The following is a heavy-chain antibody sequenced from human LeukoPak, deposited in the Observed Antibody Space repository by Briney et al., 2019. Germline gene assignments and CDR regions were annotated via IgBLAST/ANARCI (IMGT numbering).Heavy chain of an antibody. D-gene: IGHD2-21*02. V-gene: IGHV3-23*01. J-gene: IGHJ4*02. Sequence: GGSLRLSCVASGFTLRSYVMNWVRQTPGKGLEWVSSISGSGDSTFYADSVKGRFSISRDNSKNTLYLQVNGLRTEDTAVYYCAKDRLLNCRGDCYISDYWGQGTVVTVSS. CDR3: AKDRLLNCRGDCYISDY. CDR1: GFTLRSYV. CDR2: ISGSGDST.